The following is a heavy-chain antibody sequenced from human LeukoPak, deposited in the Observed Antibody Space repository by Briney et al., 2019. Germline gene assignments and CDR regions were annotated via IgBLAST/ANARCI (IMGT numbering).Heavy chain of an antibody. Sequence: SQTLSLTCVISGDSVSSNSAAWNWIRQSPSRGLEWLGRTYYRSKWYSYSAVSVKSRIIINPDTSKNQFSLQLNSVTPEDTAVYYCVRGFDGTNAFDLWGQGTMVTVSS. J-gene: IGHJ3*01. CDR1: GDSVSSNSAA. CDR2: TYYRSKWYS. CDR3: VRGFDGTNAFDL. D-gene: IGHD3-9*01. V-gene: IGHV6-1*01.